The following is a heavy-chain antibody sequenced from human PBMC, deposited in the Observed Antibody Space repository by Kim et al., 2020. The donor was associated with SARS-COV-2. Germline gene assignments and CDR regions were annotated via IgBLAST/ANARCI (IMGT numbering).Heavy chain of an antibody. CDR1: GFTFDDYG. CDR2: INLNSDST. D-gene: IGHD3-16*01. J-gene: IGHJ5*02. V-gene: IGHV3-20*01. CDR3: VRGYAGGPFYL. Sequence: GGSLRLSCAASGFTFDDYGMSWVRQAPGKGLEWVSGINLNSDSTGYADSVKGRFTISRDNAKNSLFLQMNSPRAEDTALYHCVRGYAGGPFYLWGQGTLVTVSS.